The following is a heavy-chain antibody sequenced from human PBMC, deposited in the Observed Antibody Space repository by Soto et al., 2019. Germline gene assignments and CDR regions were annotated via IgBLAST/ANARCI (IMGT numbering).Heavy chain of an antibody. CDR2: IIPVFRSA. D-gene: IGHD2-21*01. J-gene: IGHJ6*02. CDR3: ARRYCARENCPLFYYFVDL. CDR1: GGTFNKFA. Sequence: VQLVQSGAEVKKTGSSVNVSCKASGGTFNKFAFSWVRQAPGQGFEWMGGIIPVFRSANYAQRFRGRITITADEYTSTVYLYLNDLRSDDTAVYYCARRYCARENCPLFYYFVDLWGLGTTVTVSS. V-gene: IGHV1-69*01.